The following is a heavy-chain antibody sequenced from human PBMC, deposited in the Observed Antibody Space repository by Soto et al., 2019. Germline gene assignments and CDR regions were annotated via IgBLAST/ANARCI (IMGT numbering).Heavy chain of an antibody. Sequence: QVQLQQSGPRLVKPSETLSLTCTVSSGPSSSHNWGWIRQSPGRGLEWIGYVYYTGDTSYNPSLKSRVTISADTSTNNISLTLTSVTAADTAVYYCVRQGIDYLHGLVDLWGQETTVSVSS. J-gene: IGHJ6*02. CDR2: VYYTGDT. D-gene: IGHD1-26*01. V-gene: IGHV4-59*08. CDR3: VRQGIDYLHGLVDL. CDR1: SGPSSSHN.